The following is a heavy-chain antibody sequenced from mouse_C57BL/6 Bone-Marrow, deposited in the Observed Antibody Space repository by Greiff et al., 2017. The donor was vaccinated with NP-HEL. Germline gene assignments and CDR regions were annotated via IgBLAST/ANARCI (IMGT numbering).Heavy chain of an antibody. J-gene: IGHJ3*01. Sequence: EVQVVESGPSLVRPSQTLSLTCTVTGFSINSDCYWIWIRQFPGNKLEYIGYTFYSGITYYNPSLESRTYITRDTSKNQFSLKLSSVTTEDTATYYCARSYDGYYLAWFAYWGQGTLVTVSA. CDR1: GFSINSDCY. CDR2: TFYSGIT. CDR3: ARSYDGYYLAWFAY. V-gene: IGHV3-3*01. D-gene: IGHD2-3*01.